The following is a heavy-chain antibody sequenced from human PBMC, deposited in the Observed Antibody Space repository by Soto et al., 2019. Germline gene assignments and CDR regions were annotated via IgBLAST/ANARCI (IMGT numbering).Heavy chain of an antibody. CDR1: GYTFSTYY. Sequence: QVQLVQSGAEVKKPGASVKVSCKASGYTFSTYYMHWVRQAPGQGYVRMGIINPSGGSTTYSQKFQGRFTMTRDTSTTTVYMELSSLKSEDTAVYYCARYDYNGYYFDYWGQGTLVTVSS. J-gene: IGHJ4*02. D-gene: IGHD4-4*01. V-gene: IGHV1-46*01. CDR2: INPSGGST. CDR3: ARYDYNGYYFDY.